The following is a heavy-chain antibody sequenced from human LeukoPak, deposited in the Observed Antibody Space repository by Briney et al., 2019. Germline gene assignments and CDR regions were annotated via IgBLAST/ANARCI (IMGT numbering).Heavy chain of an antibody. Sequence: SETLSLTCAVSGGYISSSNWWSWVRQPPGKGLEGIGEIYHSGCTNYNPSLKSRVTISVDKSKNQFSLKLSSVTAADTAVYYCAREQLGYCSGGSCYRWFDPWGQGTLVTVSS. V-gene: IGHV4-4*02. CDR3: AREQLGYCSGGSCYRWFDP. CDR2: IYHSGCT. J-gene: IGHJ5*02. D-gene: IGHD2-15*01. CDR1: GGYISSSNW.